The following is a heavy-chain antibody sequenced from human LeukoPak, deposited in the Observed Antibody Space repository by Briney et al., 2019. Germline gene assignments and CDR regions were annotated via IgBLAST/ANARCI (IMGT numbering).Heavy chain of an antibody. J-gene: IGHJ4*02. D-gene: IGHD3-9*01. CDR3: ARQAYYDILTGYWPFGY. CDR2: IYYTGST. V-gene: IGHV4-59*08. Sequence: SETLSLTCTVSGASISSYYWSWIRQPPGKGLEWIGFIYYTGSTNYNPSLKSRVTISVDTSKNQFSLKLSSVTAADTAVYYCARQAYYDILTGYWPFGYWGQGTLVTVSS. CDR1: GASISSYY.